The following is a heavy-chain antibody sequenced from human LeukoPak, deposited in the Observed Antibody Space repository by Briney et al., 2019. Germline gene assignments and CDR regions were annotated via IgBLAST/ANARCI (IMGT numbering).Heavy chain of an antibody. CDR1: GFTFSSYG. Sequence: PGGSLRLSCAASGFTFSSYGMHWVRQAPGKGLEWVAFIRYDGSNKYYADSVKGRFTISRDNSKNTLYLQMNSLRAEDTAVYYCAKDSVLLWFGEYPRALDYWGQGTLVTVSS. CDR3: AKDSVLLWFGEYPRALDY. CDR2: IRYDGSNK. J-gene: IGHJ4*02. V-gene: IGHV3-30*02. D-gene: IGHD3-10*01.